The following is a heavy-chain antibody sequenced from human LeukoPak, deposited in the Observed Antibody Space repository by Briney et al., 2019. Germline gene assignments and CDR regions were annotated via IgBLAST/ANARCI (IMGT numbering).Heavy chain of an antibody. Sequence: ASVEVSCKASGYTFTAYYIHWVRQAPGQGLEWMGIINPSGGSTSYAQKFQGRITMTRDTSTSTVYMELSSLRSEDTAVYYCARDNMDYYDSSGLYWGQGTLVTVSS. J-gene: IGHJ4*02. V-gene: IGHV1-46*01. CDR3: ARDNMDYYDSSGLY. CDR1: GYTFTAYY. D-gene: IGHD3-22*01. CDR2: INPSGGST.